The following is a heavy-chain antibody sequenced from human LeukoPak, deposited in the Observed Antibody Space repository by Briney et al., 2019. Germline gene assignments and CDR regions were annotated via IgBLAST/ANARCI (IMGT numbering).Heavy chain of an antibody. CDR2: VHHTGRA. CDR3: AREPDA. Sequence: SDTLSLTCTVSGDSISGRNYHWGWIRQPPGKGLEWLGTVHHTGRAFYNPSLRGRTTVSVDTSKNQFSLKLTSVTAADTAVYYCAREPDAWGQGTLVTVSS. J-gene: IGHJ5*02. CDR1: GDSISGRNYH. V-gene: IGHV4-39*07.